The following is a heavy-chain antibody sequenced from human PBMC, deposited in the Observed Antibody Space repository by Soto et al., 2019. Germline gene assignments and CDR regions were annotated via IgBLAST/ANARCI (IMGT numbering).Heavy chain of an antibody. CDR2: VSTSGGTT. CDR3: AKGMTDFCDDSGRTPIDY. J-gene: IGHJ4*02. D-gene: IGHD2-21*01. V-gene: IGHV3-23*01. CDR1: GFTFSNYA. Sequence: EVQLLESGGGLVQPGGSLRLSCVASGFTFSNYAMSWVRQAPGKGLEWVSSVSTSGGTTFYADSVKGRFTISRDNSENTLYLQMNSLRAADTAGYYCAKGMTDFCDDSGRTPIDYWGQGTLVTVSS.